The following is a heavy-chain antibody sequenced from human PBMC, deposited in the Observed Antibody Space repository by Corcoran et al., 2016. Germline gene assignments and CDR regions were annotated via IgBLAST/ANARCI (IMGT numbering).Heavy chain of an antibody. CDR1: GYTFTSYY. CDR3: ASDGGNHAPDTALDY. J-gene: IGHJ4*02. D-gene: IGHD5-18*01. V-gene: IGHV1-46*01. Sequence: QVQLVQSGAEVKKPGASVKVSCKASGYTFTSYYMHWVRQAPGQGLEWMGIINPSGGSTSYAQKLQGRVTMTRDTSTSTVYMELSSLRSEDTAESYCASDGGNHAPDTALDYWGQGTLVTVSS. CDR2: INPSGGST.